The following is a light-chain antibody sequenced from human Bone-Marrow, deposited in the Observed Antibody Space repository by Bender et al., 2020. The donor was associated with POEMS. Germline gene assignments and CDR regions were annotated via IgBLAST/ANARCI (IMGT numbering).Light chain of an antibody. V-gene: IGLV2-23*02. Sequence: QSALTQPASVSESPGQSITISCTGTSSAVGGYNLVSWYQQHPGKAPKVIIYEVSQRPSGVPARFSGSKSGNTAALTISGLLAEDEADYYCCAHAGTHYVFGIGTKVTVL. CDR1: SSAVGGYNL. CDR3: CAHAGTHYV. CDR2: EVS. J-gene: IGLJ1*01.